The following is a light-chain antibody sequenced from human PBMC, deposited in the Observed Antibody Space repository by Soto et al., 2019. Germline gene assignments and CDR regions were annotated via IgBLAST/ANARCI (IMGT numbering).Light chain of an antibody. J-gene: IGLJ1*01. CDR3: KSSAGSNNQV. Sequence: SALTQPPSASGSPGQSVTISCTGTKNDIGVYDFVSWYQHHPGKAPRLIIYEVVQRPSGVHDRFSGSKSGNTAYLTVSGLQAADEADSFCKSSAGSNNQVFASGTKVTV. CDR1: KNDIGVYDF. CDR2: EVV. V-gene: IGLV2-8*01.